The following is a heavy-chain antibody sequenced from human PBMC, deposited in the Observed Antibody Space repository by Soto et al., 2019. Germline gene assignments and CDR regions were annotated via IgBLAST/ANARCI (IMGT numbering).Heavy chain of an antibody. CDR1: GYPLTELS. J-gene: IGHJ5*02. CDR3: ATKEGYRYGFSNWFDP. CDR2: FDPEDGET. Sequence: XSVKGSCKVSGYPLTELSMDWVRQAPGKGLEWMGGFDPEDGETIYAQKFQGRVTMTEDTSTDTAYMELSSLRSEDTAVYYCATKEGYRYGFSNWFDPWGQGTLVTV. V-gene: IGHV1-24*01. D-gene: IGHD5-18*01.